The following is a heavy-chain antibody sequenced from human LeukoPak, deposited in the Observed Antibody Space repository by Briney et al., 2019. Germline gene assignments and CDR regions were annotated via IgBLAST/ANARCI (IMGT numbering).Heavy chain of an antibody. J-gene: IGHJ4*02. CDR2: INPNSGDT. V-gene: IGHV1-2*02. CDR3: AKRGGALSH. Sequence: ASVKVSCKTPGYLFTGFYIHWVRQVPGQGLEWMGWINPNSGDTKSAPKFQGRVAMTRVTSINTAYMEMSGLTPDDTAIYYCAKRGGALSHWGQGTPVTVTS. D-gene: IGHD2-21*01. CDR1: GYLFTGFY.